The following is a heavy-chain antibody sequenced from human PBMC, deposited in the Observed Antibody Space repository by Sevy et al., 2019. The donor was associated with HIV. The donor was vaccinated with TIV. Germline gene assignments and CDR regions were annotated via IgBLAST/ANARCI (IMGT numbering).Heavy chain of an antibody. CDR2: INPNSGGT. CDR3: ARESCGGDCYSYNWFDP. CDR1: GYTFTGYY. V-gene: IGHV1-2*02. D-gene: IGHD2-21*02. Sequence: ASVKVSCKASGYTFTGYYMHWVRQAPGQGLEWMGWINPNSGGTNYAQKFQGRVTMTRDTSISTAYMELSRLRSDDTAVYYCARESCGGDCYSYNWFDPWGQGTLVTVSS. J-gene: IGHJ5*02.